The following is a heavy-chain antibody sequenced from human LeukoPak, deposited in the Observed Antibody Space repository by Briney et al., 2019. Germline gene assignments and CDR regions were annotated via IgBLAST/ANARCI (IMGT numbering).Heavy chain of an antibody. Sequence: GRSLRLSCAASGFTFSSYSMNWVRQAPGKGLEWVSSISSSSSYIYYADSVKGRFTISRDNAKNSLYLQMNSLRAEDTAVYYCARDYVAVDGDYWGQGTLVTVSS. CDR3: ARDYVAVDGDY. CDR2: ISSSSSYI. J-gene: IGHJ4*02. CDR1: GFTFSSYS. V-gene: IGHV3-21*01. D-gene: IGHD6-19*01.